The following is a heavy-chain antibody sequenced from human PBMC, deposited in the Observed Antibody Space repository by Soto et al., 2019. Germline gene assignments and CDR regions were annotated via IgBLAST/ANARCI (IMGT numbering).Heavy chain of an antibody. CDR2: ISSSSSYI. J-gene: IGHJ1*01. D-gene: IGHD3-10*01. V-gene: IGHV3-21*01. Sequence: GGSLRLSCAASGFTFSSYSMNWVRQAPGKGLEWVSSISSSSSYIYYADSVKSRFTISRDNAKNSLYLQMNSLRAEDTAVYYCARRLPQSGNFQHWGQGTLVTVPS. CDR1: GFTFSSYS. CDR3: ARRLPQSGNFQH.